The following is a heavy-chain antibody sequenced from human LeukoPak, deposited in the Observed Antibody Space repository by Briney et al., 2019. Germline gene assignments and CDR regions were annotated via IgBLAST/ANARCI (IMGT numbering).Heavy chain of an antibody. Sequence: PGGSLRLSCAASGFTFTTYWMSWVRQAPGKVLEWVANINQDGSEKYYVDSVKGRSTISRDNAKNSLYLQMNSLRAEDTAVYFCVRAIGSNTLWGQGTLVTVSS. V-gene: IGHV3-7*01. CDR3: VRAIGSNTL. J-gene: IGHJ4*02. D-gene: IGHD4-23*01. CDR2: INQDGSEK. CDR1: GFTFTTYW.